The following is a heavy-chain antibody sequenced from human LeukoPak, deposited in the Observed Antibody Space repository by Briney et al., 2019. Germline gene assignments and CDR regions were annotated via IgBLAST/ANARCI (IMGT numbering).Heavy chain of an antibody. CDR3: ARDGSYYDFWSGYGMDV. Sequence: GGSLRLSCAASGFTFSSYSMNWVRQAPGKGLKWVSSISSSSSYIYYADSVKGRFTISRDNAKNSLYLQMNSLRAEDTAVYYCARDGSYYDFWSGYGMDVWGQGTTVTVSS. D-gene: IGHD3-3*01. J-gene: IGHJ6*02. CDR2: ISSSSSYI. CDR1: GFTFSSYS. V-gene: IGHV3-21*01.